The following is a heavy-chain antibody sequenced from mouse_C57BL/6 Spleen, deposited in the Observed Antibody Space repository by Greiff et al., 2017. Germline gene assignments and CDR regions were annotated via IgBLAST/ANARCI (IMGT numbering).Heavy chain of an antibody. V-gene: IGHV1-15*01. CDR3: TISELGQGAWFAY. CDR1: GYTFTDYE. D-gene: IGHD4-1*01. CDR2: IDPEPGGT. J-gene: IGHJ3*01. Sequence: VKLMESGAELVRPGASVTLSCKASGYTFTDYEMHWVKQTPVHGLEWIGAIDPEPGGTAYNQKFKGKAILTADQSSSTAYMELRILTSEYSAVYYVTISELGQGAWFAYWGQGTLVTVSA.